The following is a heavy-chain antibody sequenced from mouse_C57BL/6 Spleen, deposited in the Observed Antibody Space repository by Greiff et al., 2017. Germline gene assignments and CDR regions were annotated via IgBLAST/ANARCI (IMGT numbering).Heavy chain of an antibody. D-gene: IGHD4-1*01. CDR3: ENWDVLAY. CDR2: IDPANGNT. J-gene: IGHJ3*01. V-gene: IGHV14-3*01. Sequence: VQLQQSVAELVRPGASVKLSCTASGFNFNNSYMHWVKQRPEQGLEWIGRIDPANGNTNYAPKFQGKATITVDRSSNTAYLALSSLTSEDTAIDYCENWDVLAYWGQGTLVTVSA. CDR1: GFNFNNSY.